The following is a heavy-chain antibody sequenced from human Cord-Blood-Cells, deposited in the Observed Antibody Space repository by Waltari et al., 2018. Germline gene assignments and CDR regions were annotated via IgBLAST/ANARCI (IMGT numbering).Heavy chain of an antibody. CDR1: GGSFSGYY. CDR3: ARQVEVTATFDI. J-gene: IGHJ3*02. D-gene: IGHD2-21*02. V-gene: IGHV4-34*01. CDR2: INHSGST. Sequence: QVQLQQWGAGLLKPSETLSLTCAVYGGSFSGYYWSWIRQPPGKGLEWIGEINHSGSTTYNPSLKSRVTISVDTSKNQFSLKLSSVTAADTAVYYCARQVEVTATFDIWGQGTMVTVSS.